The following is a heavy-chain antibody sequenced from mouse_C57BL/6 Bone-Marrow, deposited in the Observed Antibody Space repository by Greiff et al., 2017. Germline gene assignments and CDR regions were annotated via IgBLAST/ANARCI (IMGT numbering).Heavy chain of an antibody. Sequence: VQLQQSGAELVRPGASVKLSCTASGFNIKDDYIHWVKQRPEQGLEWIGWIDPDIGDTEYASKFQGKATITSDTPSNTAYLQLSSLTSEDTAVYYCSSFDGNYFDFWGQGTPLTVAS. CDR3: SSFDGNYFDF. D-gene: IGHD2-3*01. J-gene: IGHJ2*01. CDR2: IDPDIGDT. V-gene: IGHV14-4*01. CDR1: GFNIKDDY.